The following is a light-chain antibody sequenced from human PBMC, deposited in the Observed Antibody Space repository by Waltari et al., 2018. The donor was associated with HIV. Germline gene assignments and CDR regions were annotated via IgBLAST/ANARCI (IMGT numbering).Light chain of an antibody. V-gene: IGKV1-5*03. CDR2: KAS. Sequence: DNQITQSPATVSSSVGDRVPITCRASQSISTNLAWYQQKPGQPPKLLMRKASSLESGVSSRFSGSGSGTDFTLTINNLQTEDSATYYCQEYQGHLWTFGQGTKVEI. CDR1: QSISTN. CDR3: QEYQGHLWT. J-gene: IGKJ1*01.